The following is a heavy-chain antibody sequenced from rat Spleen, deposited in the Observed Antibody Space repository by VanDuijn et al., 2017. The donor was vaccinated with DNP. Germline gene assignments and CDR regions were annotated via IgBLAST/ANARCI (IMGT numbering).Heavy chain of an antibody. CDR2: INSAGST. D-gene: IGHD4-3*01. J-gene: IGHJ2*01. CDR1: GYSITSSYR. Sequence: EVQLQESGPGLVKPSQSLSLTCSVPGYSITSSYRWNWIRKFPGNKLEWMGYINSAGSTNYNQSLKSRISITRATTKNQFFLQVNSVTTEDTATYYCARRGLERVGGLFDYWGQGVMVTVSS. CDR3: ARRGLERVGGLFDY. V-gene: IGHV3-3*01.